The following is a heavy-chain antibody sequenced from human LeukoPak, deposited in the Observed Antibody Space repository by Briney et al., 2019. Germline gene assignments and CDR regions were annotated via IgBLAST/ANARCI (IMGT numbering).Heavy chain of an antibody. CDR1: GGSFSGCY. Sequence: SETLSLTCAVYGGSFSGCYWSWIRQPPGKGLEWIGEINHSGSTNYNPSLKSRVTISVDTSKNQFSLKLSSVTAADTAVYYCARIPYSSSSLYYYYGMDVWGQGTTVTVSS. D-gene: IGHD6-13*01. CDR2: INHSGST. V-gene: IGHV4-34*01. CDR3: ARIPYSSSSLYYYYGMDV. J-gene: IGHJ6*02.